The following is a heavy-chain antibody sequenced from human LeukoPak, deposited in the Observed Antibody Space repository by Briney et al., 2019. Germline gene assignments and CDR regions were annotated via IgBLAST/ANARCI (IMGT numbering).Heavy chain of an antibody. J-gene: IGHJ4*02. V-gene: IGHV4-4*07. CDR2: SYTSGGT. D-gene: IGHD1-14*01. CDR1: GGSISGYF. Sequence: PSETLSLTCTVSGGSISGYFFNRIRQPAGKGLEWIGRSYTSGGTNYNPSLKSRVTMSVDTSKNQFSLKLTSVTAADTAVYYCATNRHNTEFDYWGQGTLVTVSS. CDR3: ATNRHNTEFDY.